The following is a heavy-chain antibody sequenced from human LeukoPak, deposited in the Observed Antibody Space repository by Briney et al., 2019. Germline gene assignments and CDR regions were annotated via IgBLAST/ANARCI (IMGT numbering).Heavy chain of an antibody. CDR2: INHSGST. Sequence: PSETLSLTCAVYGGSFSGYYWSWIRQPPGKGLEWIGEINHSGSTNYNPSLKSRVTISVDTSKNQFSLKLGSVTAADTAVYYCARGNRYSNDPWGQGTLVTVSS. CDR1: GGSFSGYY. D-gene: IGHD2-15*01. CDR3: ARGNRYSNDP. V-gene: IGHV4-34*01. J-gene: IGHJ5*02.